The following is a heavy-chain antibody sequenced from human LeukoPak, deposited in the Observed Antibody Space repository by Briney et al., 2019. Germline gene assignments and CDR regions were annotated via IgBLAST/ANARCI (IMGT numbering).Heavy chain of an antibody. J-gene: IGHJ5*02. Sequence: SVKVSCKASGGTFSSYAISWVRQAPGQGLEWMGGIIPIFGTANYAQKFQGRVTITADESTSTAYMELSSLRSEDTAVYYCARSYGYSSSWYGSDWFDPWGQGTLVTVSS. CDR1: GGTFSSYA. CDR3: ARSYGYSSSWYGSDWFDP. V-gene: IGHV1-69*01. D-gene: IGHD6-13*01. CDR2: IIPIFGTA.